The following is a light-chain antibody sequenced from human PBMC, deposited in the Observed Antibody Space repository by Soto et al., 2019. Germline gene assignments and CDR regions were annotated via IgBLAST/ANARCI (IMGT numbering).Light chain of an antibody. J-gene: IGLJ2*01. Sequence: QSALTPPRSVSGSPGQSVPISCTGTRRDVGGYNYVSWYQQHPGKAPKLMIYDVSKRPSGVPDRFSGSKSGNTASLTISGLQAEDEADYYCCSYAGSYTKVFGGGTKVTVL. CDR1: RRDVGGYNY. V-gene: IGLV2-11*01. CDR3: CSYAGSYTKV. CDR2: DVS.